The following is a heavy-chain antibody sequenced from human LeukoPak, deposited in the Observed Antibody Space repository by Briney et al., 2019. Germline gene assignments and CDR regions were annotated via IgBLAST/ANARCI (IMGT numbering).Heavy chain of an antibody. CDR1: GFTFSSYA. CDR2: ISSNGGST. D-gene: IGHD6-19*01. Sequence: PGGSLGLSCAASGFTFSSYAMHWVRQAPGKGLEYVSAISSNGGSTYYANSVKGRFTISRDNSKNTLYLQMGSLRAEDMAVYYCARVLGGWFRAAFDIWGQGTMVTVSS. V-gene: IGHV3-64*01. J-gene: IGHJ3*02. CDR3: ARVLGGWFRAAFDI.